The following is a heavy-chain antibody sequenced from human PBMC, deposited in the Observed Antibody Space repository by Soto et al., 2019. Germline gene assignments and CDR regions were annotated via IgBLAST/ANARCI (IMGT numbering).Heavy chain of an antibody. Sequence: QLQLQESGSGLVKPSQTLSLTCAVSGGSISSGGYSWSWIRQPPGKGLEWIGYIYHSGSTYYNPSLKSRVTISVDRSKNQFSLKLSSVTAADTAVYYCARALGCISTSCYTVTWFDPWGQGTLVTVSS. D-gene: IGHD2-2*02. CDR2: IYHSGST. CDR3: ARALGCISTSCYTVTWFDP. CDR1: GGSISSGGYS. J-gene: IGHJ5*02. V-gene: IGHV4-30-2*01.